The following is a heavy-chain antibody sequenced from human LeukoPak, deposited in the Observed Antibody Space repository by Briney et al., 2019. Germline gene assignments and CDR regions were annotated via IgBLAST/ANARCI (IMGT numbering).Heavy chain of an antibody. CDR1: GSTVTSYG. Sequence: ALVKPSCKAAGSTVTSYGVSWGARAAGHRVKGWGWISAYNGNTTYAQKLQGRVTMTTHTSTSTAYMELRSLRSDDTAVYYCARESIWAGSSWSYVDYWGQGTLVTVSS. V-gene: IGHV1-18*01. D-gene: IGHD6-13*01. CDR3: ARESIWAGSSWSYVDY. CDR2: ISAYNGNT. J-gene: IGHJ4*02.